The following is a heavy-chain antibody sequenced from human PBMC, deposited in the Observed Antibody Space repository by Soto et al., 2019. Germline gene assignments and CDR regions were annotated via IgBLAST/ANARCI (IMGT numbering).Heavy chain of an antibody. CDR3: ARLLSYATY. CDR2: ISRSGSTSNTM. Sequence: QVKLVESGGGFVKPGKSLRLSCEASGFTFSDYYMSWIRQAPGKGLEWISYISRSGSTSNTMDYADSVKGRFTISRDDAKNSVYLQMHSLRDEDTAVYYCARLLSYATYWGRGTLVTVSS. CDR1: GFTFSDYY. J-gene: IGHJ4*02. D-gene: IGHD3-16*01. V-gene: IGHV3-11*01.